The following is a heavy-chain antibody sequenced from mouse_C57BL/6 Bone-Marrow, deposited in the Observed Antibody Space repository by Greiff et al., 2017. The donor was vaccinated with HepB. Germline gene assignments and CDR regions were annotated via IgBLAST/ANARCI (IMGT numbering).Heavy chain of an antibody. Sequence: QVQLQQSGAELARPGASVKLSWKASGYTFTSYGISWVKQRTGQGLEWIGEIYPRSGNTYYNEKFKGKATLTADKSSSTAYMELRSLTSEDSAVYFCAREDYGSSPFAYWGQGTLVTVSA. CDR3: AREDYGSSPFAY. J-gene: IGHJ3*01. D-gene: IGHD1-1*01. CDR1: GYTFTSYG. V-gene: IGHV1-81*01. CDR2: IYPRSGNT.